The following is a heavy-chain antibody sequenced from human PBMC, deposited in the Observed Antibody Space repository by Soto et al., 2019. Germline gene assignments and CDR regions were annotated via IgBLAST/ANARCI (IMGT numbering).Heavy chain of an antibody. D-gene: IGHD3-22*01. J-gene: IGHJ4*02. CDR3: AREFYYDSSGIGFDS. CDR1: GGSLSSYY. V-gene: IGHV4-59*01. Sequence: SETLSLTCTVSGGSLSSYYWSWIRQPPGKGLEWIGDFYSSGSPHHNPSLKNRVSISEDRSKNEFSLKLSSVTAADTAIYYCAREFYYDSSGIGFDSWGQGTLVTVSS. CDR2: FYSSGSP.